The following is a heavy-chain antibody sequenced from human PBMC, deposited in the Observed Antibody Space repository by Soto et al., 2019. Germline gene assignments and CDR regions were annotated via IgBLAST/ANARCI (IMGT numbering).Heavy chain of an antibody. D-gene: IGHD3-22*01. CDR2: IYYSGST. CDR3: ARMRSTTYYYDSSGFDY. Sequence: SETLSLTCTVSGGCISSGGYYWSWIRQHPGKGLEWIGYIYYSGSTYYNPSLKSRVTISVDTSKNQFSLKLSSVTAADTAVYYCARMRSTTYYYDSSGFDYRDQGPLVTVFS. CDR1: GGCISSGGYY. V-gene: IGHV4-31*03. J-gene: IGHJ4*02.